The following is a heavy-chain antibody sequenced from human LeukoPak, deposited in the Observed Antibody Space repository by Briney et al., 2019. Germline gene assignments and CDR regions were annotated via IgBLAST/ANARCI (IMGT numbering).Heavy chain of an antibody. CDR1: GFTFSDYY. CDR2: ISSSSSYT. Sequence: GGSLRLSCAASGFTFSDYYMSWIRQAPGKGLEWDSYISSSSSYTNYADSVKGRFTISRDNAKNSLYLQMNGLRAEDTAVYYCARTPGTYYYGSGRPEDFDYWGQGTLVTVSS. J-gene: IGHJ4*02. CDR3: ARTPGTYYYGSGRPEDFDY. D-gene: IGHD3-10*01. V-gene: IGHV3-11*06.